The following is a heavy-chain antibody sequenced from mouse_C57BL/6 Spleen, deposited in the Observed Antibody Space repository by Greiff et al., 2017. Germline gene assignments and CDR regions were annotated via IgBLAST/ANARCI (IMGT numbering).Heavy chain of an antibody. V-gene: IGHV1-22*01. Sequence: VQLQQSGPELVKPGASVKMSCKASGYTFTDYNMHWVKQSHGKSLEWIGYINPNNGGTSYNQKFKGKATLTVNKSSSTAYMELRSLTSEDSAVYYCARFLYDYDGAWFAYWGQGTLVTVSA. J-gene: IGHJ3*01. CDR3: ARFLYDYDGAWFAY. D-gene: IGHD2-4*01. CDR1: GYTFTDYN. CDR2: INPNNGGT.